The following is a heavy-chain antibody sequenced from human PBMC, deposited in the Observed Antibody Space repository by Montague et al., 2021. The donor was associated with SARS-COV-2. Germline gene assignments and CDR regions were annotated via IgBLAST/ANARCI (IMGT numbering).Heavy chain of an antibody. CDR3: ARLAPERHCSVATCSPH. CDR2: TYYSGSA. D-gene: IGHD2-2*01. Sequence: SETLSLTCTVSGASINAYYWTWIRQPPGKGLEYIGFTYYSGSANYNPSLKSRVTISVDKSKNQFSLTLTSATAADTAMYYCARLAPERHCSVATCSPHWGQGILVNVSS. J-gene: IGHJ4*02. CDR1: GASINAYY. V-gene: IGHV4-59*01.